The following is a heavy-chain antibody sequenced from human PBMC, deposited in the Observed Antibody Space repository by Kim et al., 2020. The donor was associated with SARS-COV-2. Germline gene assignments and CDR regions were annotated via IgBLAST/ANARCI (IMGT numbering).Heavy chain of an antibody. D-gene: IGHD2-2*02. CDR1: GGSFSGYY. Sequence: SETLSLTCAVYGGSFSGYYWSWIRQPPGKGLEWIGEINHSGSTNYNPSLKSRVTISVDTSKNQFSLKLSSVTAAETAVYYCARAYCSSTSCYTDWFDPWSQGTLVTVSS. CDR3: ARAYCSSTSCYTDWFDP. J-gene: IGHJ5*02. V-gene: IGHV4-34*01. CDR2: INHSGST.